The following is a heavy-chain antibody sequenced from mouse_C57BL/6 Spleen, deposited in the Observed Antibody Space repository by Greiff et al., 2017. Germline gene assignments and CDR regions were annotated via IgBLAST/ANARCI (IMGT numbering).Heavy chain of an antibody. CDR2: IHPNSGST. V-gene: IGHV1-64*01. CDR3: ARSELGRNAMDY. D-gene: IGHD4-1*01. Sequence: QVQLQQPGAELVKPGASVKLSCKASGYTFTSYWMHWVKQRPGQGLEWIGMIHPNSGSTNYNEKFKGKATLTVDKSSSTAYMQLSSLTSEDSAVYYCARSELGRNAMDYWGQGTSGTVSS. J-gene: IGHJ4*01. CDR1: GYTFTSYW.